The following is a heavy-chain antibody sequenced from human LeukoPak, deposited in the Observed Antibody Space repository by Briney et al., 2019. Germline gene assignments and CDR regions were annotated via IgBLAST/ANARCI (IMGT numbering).Heavy chain of an antibody. CDR1: GGTFSSYA. Sequence: ASVKVSCKASGGTFSSYAISWVRQAPGQGLEWMGRIIPILGIANYAQKFQGRVTITADKSTSTAYMELSSLRSEDTAVYYCARSAYYDSSGYFYPWGQGTLVTVSS. CDR2: IIPILGIA. J-gene: IGHJ5*02. D-gene: IGHD3-22*01. CDR3: ARSAYYDSSGYFYP. V-gene: IGHV1-69*04.